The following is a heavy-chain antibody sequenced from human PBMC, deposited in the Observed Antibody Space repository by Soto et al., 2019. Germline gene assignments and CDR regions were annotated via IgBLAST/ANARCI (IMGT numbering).Heavy chain of an antibody. CDR1: GGSISSYY. CDR3: ARAGWVTIFGVATCAQYFQP. CDR2: IYYSGST. J-gene: IGHJ1*01. V-gene: IGHV4-59*01. Sequence: SETLSLTCTVSGGSISSYYWSWIRQPPGKGLEWIGYIYYSGSTNYNPSLKSRVTISVDTSKNQFSLKLSSVTAADTAVYYCARAGWVTIFGVATCAQYFQPCGHGTLVTVSP. D-gene: IGHD3-3*01.